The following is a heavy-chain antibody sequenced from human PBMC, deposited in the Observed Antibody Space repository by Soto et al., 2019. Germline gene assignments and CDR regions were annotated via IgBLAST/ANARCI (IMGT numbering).Heavy chain of an antibody. CDR3: VKDMYGGSGGGSLDY. CDR1: GFTFYDFA. D-gene: IGHD2-15*01. V-gene: IGHV3-9*01. Sequence: EVQLVESGGGLVQPGRSLRLSCAASGFTFYDFAMHWVRQAPGKGLEWVSRISGTRNIIDYADSVKGRFIISRDNAKNSLYLPMNSLRPDDTAFYYCVKDMYGGSGGGSLDYWGQGPLVTVSS. CDR2: ISGTRNII. J-gene: IGHJ4*02.